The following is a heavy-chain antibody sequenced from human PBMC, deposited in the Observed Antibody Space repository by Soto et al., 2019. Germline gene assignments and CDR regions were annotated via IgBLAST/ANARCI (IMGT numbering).Heavy chain of an antibody. CDR1: GDSISDND. V-gene: IGHV4-59*01. CDR3: ARDPGYSYGYN. D-gene: IGHD5-18*01. Sequence: SETLSLTCTVSGDSISDNDWSWIRQPPGKTLEWIGYMYYTGSTNYNPSLKSRVTISVDTSKNQFSLKLSSVTAADTAVYYCARDPGYSYGYNWGQGTLVTVSS. CDR2: MYYTGST. J-gene: IGHJ4*02.